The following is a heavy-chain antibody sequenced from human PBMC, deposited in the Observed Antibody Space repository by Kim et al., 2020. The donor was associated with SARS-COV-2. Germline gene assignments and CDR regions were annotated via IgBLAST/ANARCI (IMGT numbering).Heavy chain of an antibody. V-gene: IGHV4-4*02. D-gene: IGHD3-10*01. CDR2: IYHSGST. CDR3: ASVRRFGELFRSH. CDR1: GGSISSSNW. J-gene: IGHJ4*02. Sequence: SETLSLTCAVSGGSISSSNWWSWVRQPPGKGLEWIGEIYHSGSTNYNPSLKSRVTISVDKSKNQFSLKLSYVTAADTAVYYCASVRRFGELFRSHWGQGTLVTVSS.